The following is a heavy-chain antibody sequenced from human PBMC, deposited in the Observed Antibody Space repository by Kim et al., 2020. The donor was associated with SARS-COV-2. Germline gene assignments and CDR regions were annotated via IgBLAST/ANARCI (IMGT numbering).Heavy chain of an antibody. D-gene: IGHD5-18*01. V-gene: IGHV4-39*07. J-gene: IGHJ4*02. CDR3: ARWDSYGYYFDY. Sequence: YYNPSLKSRVTISVDMSKNQFSLKLSSVTAADTAVYYCARWDSYGYYFDYWGQGTLVTVSS.